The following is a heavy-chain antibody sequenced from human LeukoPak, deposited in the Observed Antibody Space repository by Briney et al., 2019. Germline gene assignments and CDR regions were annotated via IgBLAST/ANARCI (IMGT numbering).Heavy chain of an antibody. CDR2: IYYSGST. Sequence: SETLSLTCTVSGGSIGSSSYYWGWIRQPPGKGLEWIGSIYYSGSTYYSPSLKSRLTISVDTSKNQFSLKLSSVTAADTAVYYCARLGYCSSTSCYNFDYWGQGTLVTVSS. CDR1: GGSIGSSSYY. J-gene: IGHJ4*02. V-gene: IGHV4-39*01. CDR3: ARLGYCSSTSCYNFDY. D-gene: IGHD2-2*01.